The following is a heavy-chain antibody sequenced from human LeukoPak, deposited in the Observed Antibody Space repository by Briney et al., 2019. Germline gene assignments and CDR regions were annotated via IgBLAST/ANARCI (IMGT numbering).Heavy chain of an antibody. V-gene: IGHV3-64*04. D-gene: IGHD3-10*01. Sequence: PGGSLRLSCSASGFTFSSYAMHWIRQAPGKGLEYVSAISSNGGGTYYLASVKGRFTISRDNSKNALFLQMNSLRAEDTAVYYCAKDGGYGSGSYYPDYWGQGTLVTVSS. CDR3: AKDGGYGSGSYYPDY. CDR1: GFTFSSYA. J-gene: IGHJ4*02. CDR2: ISSNGGGT.